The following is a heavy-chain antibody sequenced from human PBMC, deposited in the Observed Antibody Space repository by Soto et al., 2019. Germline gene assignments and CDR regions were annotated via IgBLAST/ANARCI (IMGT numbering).Heavy chain of an antibody. CDR2: IYYSGNT. J-gene: IGHJ4*02. D-gene: IGHD1-20*01. CDR1: GGSISRSSYY. Sequence: PSETLYITCTVSGGSISRSSYYWGWIRQPPGKGLEWIGNIYYSGNTYYNPSLQSRVTISVDTSKNQFSLKLTSATDADTAVYYCARRITRPERFDYWGQGALVTVSS. V-gene: IGHV4-39*01. CDR3: ARRITRPERFDY.